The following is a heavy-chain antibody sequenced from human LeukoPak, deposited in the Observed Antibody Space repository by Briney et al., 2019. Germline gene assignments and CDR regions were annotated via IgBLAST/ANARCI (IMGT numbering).Heavy chain of an antibody. Sequence: GGSLRLSCAASGFTFSSYAMSWVRQAPGKGLEWVSAISGSGGSTYYADSVKGRFTISRDNAKNSLSLQMNSLRAEDTAVYYCARPLMYYYGSETYFWFDPWGQGTLVTVSS. CDR2: ISGSGGST. CDR3: ARPLMYYYGSETYFWFDP. V-gene: IGHV3-23*01. D-gene: IGHD3-10*01. J-gene: IGHJ5*02. CDR1: GFTFSSYA.